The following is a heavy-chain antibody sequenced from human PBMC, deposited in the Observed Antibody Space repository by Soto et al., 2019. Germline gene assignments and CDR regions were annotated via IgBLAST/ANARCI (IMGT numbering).Heavy chain of an antibody. D-gene: IGHD3-10*01. CDR3: ATSCYSGSGGYSCMDA. CDR2: VYYSDTT. CDR1: GGSISSSDY. V-gene: IGHV4-39*01. J-gene: IGHJ6*02. Sequence: QLQLQESGPGLVKPSETLSLTCTVSGGSISSSDYWGWIRQPPGKGLEWIGSVYYSDTTYYNPSLKPRLTISVDTSKPQCSLKLSSVSAADTAVYYSATSCYSGSGGYSCMDAWGQGTTVTVSS.